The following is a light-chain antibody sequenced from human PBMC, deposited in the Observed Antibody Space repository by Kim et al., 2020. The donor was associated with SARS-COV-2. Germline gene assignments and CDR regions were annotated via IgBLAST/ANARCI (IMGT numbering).Light chain of an antibody. CDR3: QQYNHWIS. CDR2: GAY. CDR1: QSVGSY. Sequence: ETVMTQSPATLSVSPGERVTLSCRASQSVGSYVAWYQHKPGQGPRLLIYGAYTRATGIPVRFIGSGSETDFTLTITSLQTEDLAVYYCQQYNHWISFGQGTRLEIK. V-gene: IGKV3-15*01. J-gene: IGKJ5*01.